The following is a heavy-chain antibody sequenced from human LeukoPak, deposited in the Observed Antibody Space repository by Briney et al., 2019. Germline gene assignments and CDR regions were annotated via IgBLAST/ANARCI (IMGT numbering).Heavy chain of an antibody. CDR1: GGSFSGYY. CDR2: INHSGST. CDR3: ARGRQYYDGSGYYRY. J-gene: IGHJ4*02. V-gene: IGHV4-34*01. D-gene: IGHD3-22*01. Sequence: SETLSLTCAVYGGSFSGYYWSWIRQPPGKGLEWIGEINHSGSTNYNPSLKSRVTISVDTSKNQFSLKLSSVTAADTAVYYCARGRQYYDGSGYYRYWGQGTLVTVSS.